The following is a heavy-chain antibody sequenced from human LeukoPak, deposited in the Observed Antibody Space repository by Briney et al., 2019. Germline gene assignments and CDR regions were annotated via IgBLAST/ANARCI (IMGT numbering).Heavy chain of an antibody. CDR2: INHSGST. CDR1: GGSISSSSYY. CDR3: ARRVRPFDY. D-gene: IGHD1-1*01. V-gene: IGHV4-39*07. J-gene: IGHJ4*02. Sequence: SETLSLTCTVSGGSISSSSYYWGWIRQPPGKGLEWIGEINHSGSTNYNPSLKSRVTISVDTSKNQFSLKLSSVTAADTAVYYCARRVRPFDYWGQGTLVTVSS.